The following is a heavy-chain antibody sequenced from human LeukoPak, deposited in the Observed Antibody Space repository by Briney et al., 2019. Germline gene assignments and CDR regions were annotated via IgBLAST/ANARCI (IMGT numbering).Heavy chain of an antibody. V-gene: IGHV1-2*02. Sequence: ASVKVSCKASGYTFTGYYMHWVRQAPGQGLEWMGWINPNSGGTKYAQKFQGRVTMTRDTSISTAYMELSRLRSDDTAVYYCAREVRQLWLLGFDYWGQGTLVTVSS. CDR1: GYTFTGYY. CDR3: AREVRQLWLLGFDY. CDR2: INPNSGGT. D-gene: IGHD5-18*01. J-gene: IGHJ4*02.